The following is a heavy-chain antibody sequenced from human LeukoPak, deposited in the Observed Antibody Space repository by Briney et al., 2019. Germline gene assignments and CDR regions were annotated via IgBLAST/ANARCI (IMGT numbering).Heavy chain of an antibody. CDR3: ARTPYGSGSYFSDY. CDR1: GGSISSYY. J-gene: IGHJ4*02. D-gene: IGHD3-10*01. V-gene: IGHV4-59*01. CDR2: IYYSGST. Sequence: SETLSLTCTVSGGSISSYYWSWNRQPPGKGLEWIGYIYYSGSTNYNPSLKSRVTISVDTSKNQFSLKLSSVTAADTAVYYCARTPYGSGSYFSDYWGQGTLVTVSS.